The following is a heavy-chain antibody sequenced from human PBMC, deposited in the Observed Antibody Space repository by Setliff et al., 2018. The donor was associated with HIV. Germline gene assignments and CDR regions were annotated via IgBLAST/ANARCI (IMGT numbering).Heavy chain of an antibody. Sequence: ASGPTLVNPTQTLTLTCTFSGLSLSTNGVGVGWIRQSPGKALERLAFIYWNNNKHYSTSLKSRLTVTKDTSKNRVVFTMTNMDPVDTATYYCAYSGRQLRGPYFDSWGQGTPVTVSS. CDR2: IYWNNNK. CDR3: AYSGRQLRGPYFDS. J-gene: IGHJ4*02. V-gene: IGHV2-5*01. CDR1: GLSLSTNGVG. D-gene: IGHD1-1*01.